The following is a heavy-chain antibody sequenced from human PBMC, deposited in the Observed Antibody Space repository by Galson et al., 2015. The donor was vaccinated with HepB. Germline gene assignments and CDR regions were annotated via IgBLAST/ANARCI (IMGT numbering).Heavy chain of an antibody. CDR1: GFPFSSYE. J-gene: IGHJ4*02. V-gene: IGHV3-48*03. Sequence: SLRLSCAASGFPFSSYEMNWVRQAPGKGPEWLSYINNGGATMYYADPVTGRFSISRSNAKTSLYLQISSLSTADTAVYYCVIDGIYCRGGWCHPYWGQGTLVSVSS. CDR2: INNGGATM. D-gene: IGHD2-15*01. CDR3: VIDGIYCRGGWCHPY.